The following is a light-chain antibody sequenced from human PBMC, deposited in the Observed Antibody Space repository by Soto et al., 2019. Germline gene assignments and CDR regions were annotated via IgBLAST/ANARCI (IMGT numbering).Light chain of an antibody. CDR3: YQRVELPYT. Sequence: EIVMTQTPLSLPVTPGEPASISCRSSQSLLRSHDGNTYLDWYLQKPGQSPKLLIYTLSYRASGVPDGFSGFGAGTYFTLKISRVEAVDVGVYYCYQRVELPYTFGQGTNLDIK. J-gene: IGKJ2*01. V-gene: IGKV2-40*01. CDR2: TLS. CDR1: QSLLRSHDGNTY.